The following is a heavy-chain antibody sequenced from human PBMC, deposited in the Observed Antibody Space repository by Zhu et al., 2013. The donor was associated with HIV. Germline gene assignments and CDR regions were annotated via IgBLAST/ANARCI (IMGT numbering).Heavy chain of an antibody. CDR1: GHTFTTYD. D-gene: IGHD2-8*02. Sequence: QVQLVQSGAEVKKPGASVKVSCKASGHTFTTYDINWVRQATGQGLEWMAWINPKSGNTGYAQNFQGRVSITRNTSISIVYMELTSLRFDDTAVYYCARSRGYCTGIRCQSDAFDIWGQGGNGHRLS. J-gene: IGHJ3*02. CDR3: ARSRGYCTGIRCQSDAFDI. V-gene: IGHV1-8*03. CDR2: INPKSGNT.